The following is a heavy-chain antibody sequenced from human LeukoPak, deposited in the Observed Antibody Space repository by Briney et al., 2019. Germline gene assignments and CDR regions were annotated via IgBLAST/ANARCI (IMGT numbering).Heavy chain of an antibody. V-gene: IGHV4-34*01. Sequence: SETLSLTCAVYGGSFSGYYLSWIRQPPGKGLEWIGEINHSGSTNYNPSLKSRVTISVDTSKNQFSLKLSSVTAADTAVYYCASGRYVVVPAAIDYYYMDVWGKGTTVTVSS. CDR1: GGSFSGYY. J-gene: IGHJ6*03. D-gene: IGHD2-2*02. CDR2: INHSGST. CDR3: ASGRYVVVPAAIDYYYMDV.